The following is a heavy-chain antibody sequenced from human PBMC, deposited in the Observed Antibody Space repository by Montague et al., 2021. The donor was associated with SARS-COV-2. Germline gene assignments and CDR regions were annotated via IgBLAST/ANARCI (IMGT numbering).Heavy chain of an antibody. D-gene: IGHD3-3*01. V-gene: IGHV2-5*02. CDR1: GFSLNTDGVG. Sequence: PALVKPTQTLTLTCAFSGFSLNTDGVGVAWIRRPPGKALEWLALIYWDGDKWYSPSLKTRLTITKDTSKNRVVLTMTNLDPVDTATYYCARRYDFYRAVAFDVWGQGTMLTVSS. CDR3: ARRYDFYRAVAFDV. J-gene: IGHJ3*01. CDR2: IYWDGDK.